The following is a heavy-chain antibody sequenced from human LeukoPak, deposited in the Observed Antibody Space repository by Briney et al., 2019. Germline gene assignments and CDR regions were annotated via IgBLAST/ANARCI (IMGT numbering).Heavy chain of an antibody. CDR1: GFTVSSND. V-gene: IGHV3-53*05. CDR3: AKGNSNFDY. CDR2: IYSGGST. Sequence: GGSLRLSCAASGFTVSSNDMNWVRQAPGKGLEWVSVIYSGGSTFSVDSVKGRFTISRDNAKNSLYLQMNSLRAEDTALYYCAKGNSNFDYWGQGTLVTVSS. J-gene: IGHJ4*02. D-gene: IGHD5-18*01.